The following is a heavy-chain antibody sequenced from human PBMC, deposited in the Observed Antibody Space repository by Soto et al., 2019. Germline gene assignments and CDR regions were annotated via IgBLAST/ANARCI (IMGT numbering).Heavy chain of an antibody. J-gene: IGHJ6*02. CDR2: IGRGGSPI. Sequence: ELQLVESGGDFVQPGGSLRLACVVSGFTLSEYEMNWVRQAPGKGLEWVSYIGRGGSPIYDADSVKGRFTISRDDDKSALYLEMNSLRSEDTGVYYCARAPGPMYYAMDAWGQGTAVTVSS. V-gene: IGHV3-48*03. D-gene: IGHD3-3*01. CDR1: GFTLSEYE. CDR3: ARAPGPMYYAMDA.